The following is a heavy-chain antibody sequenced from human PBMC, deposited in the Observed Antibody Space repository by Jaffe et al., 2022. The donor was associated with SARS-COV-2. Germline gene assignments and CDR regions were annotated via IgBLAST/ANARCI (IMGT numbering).Heavy chain of an antibody. V-gene: IGHV6-1*01. J-gene: IGHJ6*02. CDR1: GDSVSSNSAA. CDR3: ARVGYCSGGSCNMARDYYYYGMDV. CDR2: TYYRSKWYN. D-gene: IGHD2-15*01. Sequence: QVQLQQSGPGLVKPSQTLSLTCAISGDSVSSNSAAWNWIRQSPSRGLEWLGRTYYRSKWYNDYAVSVKSRITINPDTSKNQFSLQLNSVTPEDTAVYYCARVGYCSGGSCNMARDYYYYGMDVWGQGTTVTVSS.